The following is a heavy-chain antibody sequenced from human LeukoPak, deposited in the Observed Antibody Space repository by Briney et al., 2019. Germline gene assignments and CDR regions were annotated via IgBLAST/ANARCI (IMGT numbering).Heavy chain of an antibody. CDR1: GYTFTTYN. CDR2: ISVYNGNT. J-gene: IGHJ5*02. Sequence: GASVKVSCKASGYTFTTYNINWVRQAPGQGLEWMGWISVYNGNTNYAQKVQGRVTMTTDTSTSTAYMELRSLRSDDTAVYYCARAVAGSPTWFDPWGQGTLVTVSS. D-gene: IGHD6-19*01. V-gene: IGHV1-18*01. CDR3: ARAVAGSPTWFDP.